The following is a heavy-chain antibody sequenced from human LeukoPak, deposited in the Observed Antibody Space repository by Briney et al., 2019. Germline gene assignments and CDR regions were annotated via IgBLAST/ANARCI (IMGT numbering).Heavy chain of an antibody. V-gene: IGHV3-48*03. CDR1: GFTFSSYE. CDR2: ISSSGSTI. D-gene: IGHD2-21*02. Sequence: PGGSLRLSCAAPGFTFSSYEMNWVRQAPGKGLEWVSYISSSGSTIYYADSVKGRFTISRDNAKNSLYLQMNSRRAEDTAVYYCARDGSRGNLVTAPDFWGQGTLVTVSS. J-gene: IGHJ4*02. CDR3: ARDGSRGNLVTAPDF.